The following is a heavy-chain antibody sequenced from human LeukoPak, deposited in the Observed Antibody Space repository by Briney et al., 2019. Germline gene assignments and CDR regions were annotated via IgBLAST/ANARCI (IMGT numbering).Heavy chain of an antibody. J-gene: IGHJ2*01. D-gene: IGHD5-12*01. CDR3: ARRGYSGYDYRPTYWYFDL. CDR2: IIHSGST. CDR1: GGSFSGYY. V-gene: IGHV4-34*12. Sequence: SETLSLTCAVYGGSFSGYYWSWIRQPPGKGLEWIWEIIHSGSTNYNPSLKSRVTISVDTSKNQFSLKLSSATAADTAVYYCARRGYSGYDYRPTYWYFDLWGRGTLVTVSS.